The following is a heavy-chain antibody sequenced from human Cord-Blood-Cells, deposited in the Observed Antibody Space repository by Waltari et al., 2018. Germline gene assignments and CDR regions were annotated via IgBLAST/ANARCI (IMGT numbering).Heavy chain of an antibody. CDR2: IIPILGIA. CDR3: ARRPGYCSSTSCYTEYFQH. J-gene: IGHJ1*01. CDR1: GGTFSSYA. V-gene: IGHV1-69*09. Sequence: QVQLVQSGAEVKKPGSSVKVSCKASGGTFSSYAISWVPPAPGQGLEWMGRIIPILGIANYAQKFQGRVTITADKSTSTAYMELSSLRSEDTAVYYCARRPGYCSSTSCYTEYFQHWGQGTLVTVSS. D-gene: IGHD2-2*02.